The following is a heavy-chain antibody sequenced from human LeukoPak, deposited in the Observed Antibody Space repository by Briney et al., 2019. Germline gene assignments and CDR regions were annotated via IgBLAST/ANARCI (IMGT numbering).Heavy chain of an antibody. CDR1: GFTFSSYA. J-gene: IGHJ4*02. V-gene: IGHV3-23*01. CDR3: AKKTWDSSAWYFFDY. Sequence: PGGSLRLSCAASGFTFSSYAMNWVRQAPGKGLEWVSAISDSGGRINYADSVKGRFTISRDNSKNTLYLQMNSLRAEDTAVYYCAKKTWDSSAWYFFDYWGQGTLVTVSS. CDR2: ISDSGGRI. D-gene: IGHD3-22*01.